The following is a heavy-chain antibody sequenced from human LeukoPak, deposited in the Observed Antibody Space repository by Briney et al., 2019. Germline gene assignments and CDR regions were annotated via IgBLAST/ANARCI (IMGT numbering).Heavy chain of an antibody. Sequence: GGSLRLSCAASGFTVSSSYMSWVRQAPGKGLEWVSIIYSGGNTYYADSVKGRFTISRDDSKNTLLLQMDSLRAEDTAIYYCARDSGFSSYSYWGQGTLVTVSS. V-gene: IGHV3-53*01. J-gene: IGHJ4*02. CDR2: IYSGGNT. CDR3: ARDSGFSSYSY. CDR1: GFTVSSSY. D-gene: IGHD2-15*01.